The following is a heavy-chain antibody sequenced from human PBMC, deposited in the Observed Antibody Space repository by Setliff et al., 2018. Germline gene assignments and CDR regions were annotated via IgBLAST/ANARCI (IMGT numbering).Heavy chain of an antibody. CDR2: IYYSGST. V-gene: IGHV4-39*01. CDR3: ANYSSGNFDY. Sequence: SETLSLTCTVSGGSISSSSYYWGWIRQHPGKGLEWIGSIYYSGSTYYNPSLKSRVTISEETSKNQYPLKLGSVTAADTAVYYCANYSSGNFDYWGQGTLVTVSS. J-gene: IGHJ4*02. D-gene: IGHD6-19*01. CDR1: GGSISSSSYY.